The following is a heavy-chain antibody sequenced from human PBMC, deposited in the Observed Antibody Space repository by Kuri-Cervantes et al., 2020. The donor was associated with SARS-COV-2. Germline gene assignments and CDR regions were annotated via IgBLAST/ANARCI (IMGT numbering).Heavy chain of an antibody. V-gene: IGHV4-39*02. CDR2: IYYSGST. CDR1: GGSISSSSYY. CDR3: AREGSSWLGADY. D-gene: IGHD6-13*01. Sequence: SETLSLTCTVSGGSISSSSYYWGWIRQPPGKGLEWIGSIYYSGSTYYNPSLKSRVTISVDTSKNQFSLKLSSVTAADTAVYYCAREGSSWLGADYWGQGTLVTVSS. J-gene: IGHJ4*02.